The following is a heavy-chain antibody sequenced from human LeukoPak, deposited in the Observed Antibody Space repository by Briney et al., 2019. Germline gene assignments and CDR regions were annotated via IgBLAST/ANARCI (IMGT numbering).Heavy chain of an antibody. CDR3: AKGLQTGNARTLDY. Sequence: GGTLRLSCAASGCTFSSYAMSWVRQAPGKGLEWDSAISGSGGSIYYADSVKGRFTISRDNSKNTLYLQMNSLRAEDTAVYYCAKGLQTGNARTLDYWGQGTLVTVSS. CDR1: GCTFSSYA. J-gene: IGHJ4*02. CDR2: ISGSGGSI. V-gene: IGHV3-23*01. D-gene: IGHD2-21*01.